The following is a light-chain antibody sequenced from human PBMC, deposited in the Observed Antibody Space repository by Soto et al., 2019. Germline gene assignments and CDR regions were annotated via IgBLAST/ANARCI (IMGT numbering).Light chain of an antibody. Sequence: QSVLTQPPSASGTPGQRVTISCSGSSSNIGSNNVNWYQQLPGTAPKLLIYSNNQRPSGVPDRFSGSKSGTSASLAISGLQSEDEADYYCAAWDDSLNGWVFGTGTKLTV. CDR3: AAWDDSLNGWV. J-gene: IGLJ1*01. CDR2: SNN. CDR1: SSNIGSNN. V-gene: IGLV1-44*01.